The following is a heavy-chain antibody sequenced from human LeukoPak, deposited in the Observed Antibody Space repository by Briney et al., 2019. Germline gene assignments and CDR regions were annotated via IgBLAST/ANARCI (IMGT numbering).Heavy chain of an antibody. V-gene: IGHV3-7*03. D-gene: IGHD6-19*01. CDR3: VKNDGWFHLAQ. J-gene: IGHJ4*02. Sequence: GGSLRLSCAVSGFKFRDHWMDWVRQAPGKGLEWVGHIKNDGSETYYLDSLKGRFSISRDSTNNALYLQMNSLRVEDTAVYYCVKNDGWFHLAQWGQGTLVTVSS. CDR1: GFKFRDHW. CDR2: IKNDGSET.